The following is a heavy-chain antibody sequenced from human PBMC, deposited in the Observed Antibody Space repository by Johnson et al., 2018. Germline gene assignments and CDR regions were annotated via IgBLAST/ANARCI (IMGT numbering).Heavy chain of an antibody. D-gene: IGHD4-17*01. V-gene: IGHV3-43*01. CDR3: AKDTRDYGDYDAFDI. J-gene: IGHJ3*02. CDR1: GFTFDDYT. CDR2: ISWDGVST. Sequence: VQLVESGGVVVQPGGSLRLPCAASGFTFDDYTMHWFRQSPGKGLEWVSLISWDGVSTYFADSVKDRFPISRDNSNNSLYLQMNSLTTEDTALNDCAKDTRDYGDYDAFDIWGQGTMVTVSS.